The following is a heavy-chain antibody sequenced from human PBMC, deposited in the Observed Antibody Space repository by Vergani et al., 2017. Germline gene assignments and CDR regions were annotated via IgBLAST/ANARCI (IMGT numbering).Heavy chain of an antibody. J-gene: IGHJ4*02. CDR2: IRNKAYGGTT. CDR1: GFSFGDYA. V-gene: IGHV3-49*04. CDR3: ADLYGDDGFSPF. D-gene: IGHD2-21*01. Sequence: EVQLVESGGGLVPPGRSLRLSCAASGFSFGDYAMTLVRQAPGKGLEWVAFIRNKAYGGTTEYAASVKGRFTISRDDSKRLAYLQLSGLKTEDTAFYYCADLYGDDGFSPFWGQGTLVTVSS.